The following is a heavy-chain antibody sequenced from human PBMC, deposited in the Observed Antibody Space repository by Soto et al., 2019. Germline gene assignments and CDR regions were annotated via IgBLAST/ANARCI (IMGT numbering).Heavy chain of an antibody. CDR1: GFTFNIYA. CDR2: ISFDGTKK. CDR3: AREDDYGYRYINYGLDV. V-gene: IGHV3-30-3*01. Sequence: LVGSLRLSCAASGFTFNIYALHWVRQAPGKGLEWVAVISFDGTKKYYSDSVKGRFTISRDNLKNTLYLQMNHLRVEDAALYFCAREDDYGYRYINYGLDVWGQGNTVTVS. J-gene: IGHJ6*02. D-gene: IGHD4-17*01.